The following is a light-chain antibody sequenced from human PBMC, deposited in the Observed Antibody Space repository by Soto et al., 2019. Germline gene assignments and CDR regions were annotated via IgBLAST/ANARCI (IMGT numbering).Light chain of an antibody. CDR2: ETS. V-gene: IGKV3-20*01. J-gene: IGKJ2*01. CDR3: QQFGSSPYT. CDR1: QTVSNIY. Sequence: EILLTQSPGTPSLSPGDRATLSCRASQTVSNIYLVWYQQRPGQAPRLLIYETSIRASGIPDRFSGSGSGTDFTLTISRLEPEDFAVYWCQQFGSSPYTFGQGTKVEIK.